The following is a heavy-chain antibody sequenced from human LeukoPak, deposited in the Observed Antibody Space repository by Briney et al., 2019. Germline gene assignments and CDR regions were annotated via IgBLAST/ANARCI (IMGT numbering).Heavy chain of an antibody. J-gene: IGHJ4*02. CDR3: ARRSSSWSFDY. Sequence: SETLSLTCTVSGDSISSYYWSWIRQPPGKGLEWIGYIYYSGSTNYNPSLKSRVTISVDTSKNQFSLKLSSVTDADTAVYYCARRSSSWSFDYWGRGTLATVSS. D-gene: IGHD6-13*01. CDR2: IYYSGST. CDR1: GDSISSYY. V-gene: IGHV4-59*08.